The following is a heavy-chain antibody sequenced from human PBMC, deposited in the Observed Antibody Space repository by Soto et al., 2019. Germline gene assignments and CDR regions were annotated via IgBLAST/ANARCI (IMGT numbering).Heavy chain of an antibody. J-gene: IGHJ6*03. CDR3: ARHRTARTSYYYYMDV. Sequence: SETLSLTCTVSGGSISSSSYYWGWIRQPPGKGLEWIGSIYYSGSTYYNPSLKSRVTISVDTSKNQFSLKLSSVTAADTAVYYCARHRTARTSYYYYMDVWGKGTTVTVSS. CDR2: IYYSGST. V-gene: IGHV4-39*01. D-gene: IGHD6-6*01. CDR1: GGSISSSSYY.